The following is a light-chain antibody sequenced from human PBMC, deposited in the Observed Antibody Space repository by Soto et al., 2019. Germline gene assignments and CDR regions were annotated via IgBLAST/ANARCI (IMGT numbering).Light chain of an antibody. CDR2: AAS. J-gene: IGKJ4*01. V-gene: IGKV3-11*01. CDR3: QQRSNWPLT. Sequence: EIVLTQSPATLSLSPGEGATLSCRVSQSVSTSLVWYQQKPGQAPRLLIYAASNRATGIPARFSGSGSGTDFTLIISSLEPEDFAVYYCQQRSNWPLTFGGGTKVEIK. CDR1: QSVSTS.